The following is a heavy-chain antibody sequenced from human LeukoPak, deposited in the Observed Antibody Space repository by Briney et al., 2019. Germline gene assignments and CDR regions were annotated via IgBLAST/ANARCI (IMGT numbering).Heavy chain of an antibody. V-gene: IGHV3-23*01. CDR1: GFTFSSYA. J-gene: IGHJ4*02. Sequence: GGSLRLSCEASGFTFSSYAMNWVRQAPGKGLEWVSAIIGSGGSTYYADSVKGRFTISRDNSKNTLYVRTNSLRAEDTAVYYCAKGSSLRLGPTVEFYFDSWGQGTLVTVSS. CDR2: IIGSGGST. D-gene: IGHD1-26*01. CDR3: AKGSSLRLGPTVEFYFDS.